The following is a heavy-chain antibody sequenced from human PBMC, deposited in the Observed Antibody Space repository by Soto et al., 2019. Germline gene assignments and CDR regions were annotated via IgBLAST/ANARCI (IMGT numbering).Heavy chain of an antibody. Sequence: SETLSLTCAVSGGSISSYYWSWIRQPPGKGLEWIGYIYYSGNTNYNPSLKSRVTISVDTSKNQFSLKLTSVTAADTAQYYCTNHVGYCSGGRGYGHYYYYLDVWGKGTTVTVSS. J-gene: IGHJ6*03. CDR1: GGSISSYY. D-gene: IGHD2-15*01. CDR3: TNHVGYCSGGRGYGHYYYYLDV. V-gene: IGHV4-59*08. CDR2: IYYSGNT.